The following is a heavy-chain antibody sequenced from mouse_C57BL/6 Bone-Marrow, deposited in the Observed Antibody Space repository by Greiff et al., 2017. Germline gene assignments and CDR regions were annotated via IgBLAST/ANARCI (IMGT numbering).Heavy chain of an antibody. D-gene: IGHD2-2*01. J-gene: IGHJ3*01. V-gene: IGHV3-6*01. CDR1: GYSITSGYY. CDR2: ISYDGSN. CDR3: ARRGVRRRAWVAY. Sequence: VQLKESGPGLVKPSPSLSLTCSVTGYSITSGYYWNWIRQFPGNKLEWMGYISYDGSNNYKPSLKNRTSITRDTSKNKFFLKLNSVTTEDTATYYCARRGVRRRAWVAYWGQGTLVTVSA.